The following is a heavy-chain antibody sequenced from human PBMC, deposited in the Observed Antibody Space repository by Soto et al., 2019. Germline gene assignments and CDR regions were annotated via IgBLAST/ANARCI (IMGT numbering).Heavy chain of an antibody. J-gene: IGHJ4*02. CDR1: GYTFTGYY. Sequence: GASVKVSCKASGYTFTGYYLHWVRQAPGQGPEWVGKIDPDSGDTDQSQKFQGRVTLTGDTAIDTAYMELTRLTLDDTAIYYCARGPLEWGQGTLVTVSS. V-gene: IGHV1-2*02. CDR3: ARGPLE. CDR2: IDPDSGDT.